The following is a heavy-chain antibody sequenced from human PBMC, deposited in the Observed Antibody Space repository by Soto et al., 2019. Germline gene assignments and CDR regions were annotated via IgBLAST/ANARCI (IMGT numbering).Heavy chain of an antibody. J-gene: IGHJ4*02. CDR3: TTGNTIFGVVPDY. CDR2: IKSKTDGGTT. V-gene: IGHV3-15*01. Sequence: SGFTFSNAWMSWVRQAPGKGLEWVGRIKSKTDGGTTDYAAPVKGRFTISRDDSKNTLYLQMNSLKTEDTAVYYCTTGNTIFGVVPDYWGQGTLVTVSS. D-gene: IGHD3-3*01. CDR1: GFTFSNAW.